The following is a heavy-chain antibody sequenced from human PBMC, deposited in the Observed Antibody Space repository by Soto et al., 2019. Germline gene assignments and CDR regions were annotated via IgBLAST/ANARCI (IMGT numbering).Heavy chain of an antibody. J-gene: IGHJ4*02. CDR2: IYYNGST. CDR3: ARGSNSPIAAPPDLDY. D-gene: IGHD6-6*01. Sequence: PSETLSLTCSVSGLTISSASYYWSWIRQHPGKGLEWVGNIYYNGSTYYSPSLKSRVTLSVDTSKNHFSLSLTSVTAADTAVYYCARGSNSPIAAPPDLDYWGQGTLVTVSS. CDR1: GLTISSASYY. V-gene: IGHV4-30-4*02.